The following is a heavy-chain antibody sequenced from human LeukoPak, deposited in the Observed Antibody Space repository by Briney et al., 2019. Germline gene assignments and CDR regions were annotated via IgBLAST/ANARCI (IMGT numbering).Heavy chain of an antibody. CDR3: ARDPTYDFWSGYSPFDY. D-gene: IGHD3-3*01. CDR1: GYSISSSYY. V-gene: IGHV4-38-2*02. Sequence: SETLSLTCAVSGYSISSSYYWGWIRQPPGRGLEWIGSVYHSGRTHYNPSLRSRVTISVDTSKNQFSLKLSSVTAADTAVYYCARDPTYDFWSGYSPFDYWGQGTLVTVSS. CDR2: VYHSGRT. J-gene: IGHJ4*02.